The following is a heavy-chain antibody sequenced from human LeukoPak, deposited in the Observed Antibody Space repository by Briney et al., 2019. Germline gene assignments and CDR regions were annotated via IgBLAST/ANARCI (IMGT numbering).Heavy chain of an antibody. J-gene: IGHJ4*02. CDR3: AKDLYSNYGPADY. Sequence: PGGSLRLSCAASGFTFSSYAMSWVRQAPGKGLEWVSTINGGGVNTHYADSVGGRFTISRDNSKNTLFLQMNSLRDEDTAVYYCAKDLYSNYGPADYWGQGNLVTVPS. CDR1: GFTFSSYA. V-gene: IGHV3-23*01. D-gene: IGHD4-11*01. CDR2: INGGGVNT.